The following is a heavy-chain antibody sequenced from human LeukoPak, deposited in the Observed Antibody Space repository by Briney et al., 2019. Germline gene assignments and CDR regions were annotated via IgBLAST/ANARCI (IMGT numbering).Heavy chain of an antibody. Sequence: GGSLRLSCAASGFTFSSYGMHWVRQAPGKGLEWVAVISYDGSNKYYADSVKGRFTISRDNSKNTLYLQMNSLRAEDTAVYYCAKEKQYSSGWYGISPDSEYYFDYWGQGTLVTVSS. V-gene: IGHV3-30*18. CDR1: GFTFSSYG. D-gene: IGHD6-19*01. CDR2: ISYDGSNK. CDR3: AKEKQYSSGWYGISPDSEYYFDY. J-gene: IGHJ4*02.